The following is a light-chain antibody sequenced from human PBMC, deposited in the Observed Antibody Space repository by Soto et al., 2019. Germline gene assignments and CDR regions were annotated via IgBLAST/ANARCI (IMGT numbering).Light chain of an antibody. J-gene: IGKJ2*01. V-gene: IGKV3-20*01. CDR2: GAS. Sequence: IVLTQSPGTLSLSPGERATLSCRASQSVRGSYLAWYQQKPGQPPRLLIYGASIRAAGIPDRFSGSWSGADFTLAISRLEPEDFAVYHCQQCGSSPYTFGPGTKLEMK. CDR3: QQCGSSPYT. CDR1: QSVRGSY.